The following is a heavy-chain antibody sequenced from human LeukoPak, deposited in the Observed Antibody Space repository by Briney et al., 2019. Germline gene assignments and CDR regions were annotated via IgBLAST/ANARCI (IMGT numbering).Heavy chain of an antibody. CDR1: GGSISGYF. CDR2: VYTSGST. J-gene: IGHJ3*02. Sequence: SETLSLTCSVSGGSISGYFWTWIRQPAGKGLEWIGRVYTSGSTHYNPSLKTRLTMSVDTSKNQFSLKLRSVTAADTAVYYCARERLVNGWNIAVAGTPGAFDIWGQGTMVTVSS. D-gene: IGHD6-19*01. V-gene: IGHV4-4*07. CDR3: ARERLVNGWNIAVAGTPGAFDI.